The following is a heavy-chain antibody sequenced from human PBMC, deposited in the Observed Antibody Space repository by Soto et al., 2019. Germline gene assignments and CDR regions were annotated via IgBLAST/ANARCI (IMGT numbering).Heavy chain of an antibody. CDR3: ARSLDVFLWLGELLSLGFDS. V-gene: IGHV3-23*01. CDR1: GFTFDNYA. D-gene: IGHD3-10*01. J-gene: IGHJ4*02. Sequence: LRLSCAASGFTFDNYAMNWVRQAPGKGLEWVSGISATGGSTYYAASVRGRFGISRDNSKNTLDLQMNSLRAEDTAVYYCARSLDVFLWLGELLSLGFDSWGQGTLVTVPQ. CDR2: ISATGGST.